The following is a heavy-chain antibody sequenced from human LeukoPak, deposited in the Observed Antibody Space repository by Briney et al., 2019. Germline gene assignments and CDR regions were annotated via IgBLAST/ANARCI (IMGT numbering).Heavy chain of an antibody. D-gene: IGHD3-22*01. CDR2: IYYTGST. V-gene: IGHV4-39*01. CDR1: GVSISSISSATYY. Sequence: SETLSLTCTVSGVSISSISSATYYWGWIRQPPGRGLEWVGNIYYTGSTFYNPSLKSRVTISVDTSKNQFSLKLSSVTAADTAVYYCARVPAMIVVVITTGDAFDIWGQGTMVTVSS. CDR3: ARVPAMIVVVITTGDAFDI. J-gene: IGHJ3*02.